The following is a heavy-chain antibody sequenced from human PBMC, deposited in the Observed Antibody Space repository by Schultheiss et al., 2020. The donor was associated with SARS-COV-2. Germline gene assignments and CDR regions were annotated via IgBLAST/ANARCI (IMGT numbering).Heavy chain of an antibody. CDR3: ARVGGVNYYYYGLDV. CDR2: IKPNSGGT. D-gene: IGHD3-16*01. Sequence: ASVKVSCKASGGTFNNHGIAWVRQAPGQGLEWMGGIKPNSGGTKYAQNFQGWVTMTRDTSISTAYMELRSLRSADTAVYYCARVGGVNYYYYGLDVWGQGTTVTVSS. J-gene: IGHJ6*02. V-gene: IGHV1-2*04. CDR1: GGTFNNHG.